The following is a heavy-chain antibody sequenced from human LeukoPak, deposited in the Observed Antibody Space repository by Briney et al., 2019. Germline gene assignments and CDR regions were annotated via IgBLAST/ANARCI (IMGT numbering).Heavy chain of an antibody. Sequence: SETLSLTCGVSGGSFSDYYWSWIRQPPGKGLEWIGYIYHSGSTHYNPSLKSRVTISVDRSKNQFSLKLSSVTAADTAVYYCARAGYCSGGSCYPHDAFDLWGQGTMVTVSS. J-gene: IGHJ3*01. CDR1: GGSFSDYY. D-gene: IGHD2-15*01. CDR3: ARAGYCSGGSCYPHDAFDL. V-gene: IGHV4-30-2*01. CDR2: IYHSGST.